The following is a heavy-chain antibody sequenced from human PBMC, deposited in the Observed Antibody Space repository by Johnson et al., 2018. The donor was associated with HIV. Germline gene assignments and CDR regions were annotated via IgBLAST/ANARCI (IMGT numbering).Heavy chain of an antibody. CDR2: IKQDGSEK. CDR1: GFTFSSYG. J-gene: IGHJ3*02. CDR3: ARDPSRSPGAFDI. Sequence: VQLVESGGGLVQPGGSLRLSCAASGFTFSSYGMHWVRQAPGKGLEWVANIKQDGSEKYYADSVKGRFTIARDISNNTLYIQMNNLIAEDTAMYYCARDPSRSPGAFDIWGQGTMVTVSS. V-gene: IGHV3-7*05.